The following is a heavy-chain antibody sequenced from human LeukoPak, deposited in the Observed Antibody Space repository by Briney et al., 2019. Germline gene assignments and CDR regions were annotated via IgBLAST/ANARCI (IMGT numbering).Heavy chain of an antibody. V-gene: IGHV1-18*04. CDR3: ARVAVVVPAAILWYYYYGMDV. CDR1: GYTFTSYG. Sequence: ASVKVSCKASGYTFTSYGISWVRQAPGQGLEWMGWISAYNGNTNYAQKLQGRVTMTTDTSTSTAYMELRSLRSEDTAVYYCARVAVVVPAAILWYYYYGMDVWGQGTTVTVSS. J-gene: IGHJ6*02. CDR2: ISAYNGNT. D-gene: IGHD2-2*01.